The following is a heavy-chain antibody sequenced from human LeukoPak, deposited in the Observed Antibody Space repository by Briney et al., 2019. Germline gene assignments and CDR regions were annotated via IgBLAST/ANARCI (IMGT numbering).Heavy chain of an antibody. D-gene: IGHD4-17*01. CDR3: ARGDPSVTTLKTTWFDP. Sequence: GESLKISCKASGYSFTSYWIGWVRQMPGKGLEWMGIIFPGDPDTRYSPSFQGQVTISADESISTAYLQWSSLKASDTAMYYCARGDPSVTTLKTTWFDPWGQGTLVTVSS. J-gene: IGHJ5*02. V-gene: IGHV5-51*01. CDR1: GYSFTSYW. CDR2: IFPGDPDT.